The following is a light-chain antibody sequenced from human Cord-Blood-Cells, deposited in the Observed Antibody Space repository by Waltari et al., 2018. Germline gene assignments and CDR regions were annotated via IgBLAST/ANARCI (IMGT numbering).Light chain of an antibody. CDR3: SSYAGSNNLV. CDR1: SSDVGGFNY. CDR2: EVS. J-gene: IGLJ2*01. Sequence: QSALTQPPSPTGSPGTSVTISCTGTSSDVGGFNYVSWYQQHPGKAPKLMIYEVSKRPSGFPDRFSGSKSGNTASLTVSGLQAEDEADYYCSSYAGSNNLVFGGGTKLTVL. V-gene: IGLV2-8*01.